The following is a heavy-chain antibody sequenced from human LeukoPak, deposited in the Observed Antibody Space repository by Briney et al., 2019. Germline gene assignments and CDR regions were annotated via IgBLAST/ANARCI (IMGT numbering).Heavy chain of an antibody. Sequence: GGSLRLSCAASGFTFDDYAMHWVRQAPGKGLEWDSGISWNSGSIGYADSVKGRFTISRDNAKNSLYLQMNSLRAEDTALYYCAKASPIAALFDYWGQGTLVTVSS. CDR3: AKASPIAALFDY. CDR1: GFTFDDYA. CDR2: ISWNSGSI. D-gene: IGHD6-6*01. V-gene: IGHV3-9*01. J-gene: IGHJ4*02.